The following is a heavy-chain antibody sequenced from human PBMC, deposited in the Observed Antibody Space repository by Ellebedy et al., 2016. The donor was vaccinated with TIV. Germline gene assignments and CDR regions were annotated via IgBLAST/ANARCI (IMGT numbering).Heavy chain of an antibody. D-gene: IGHD3-3*01. V-gene: IGHV1-2*02. Sequence: AASVKVSCKASGYTFSDYDIHWVRQAPGQGLEWMGWINPKNGDTNYAQKFQVKVTMTRDTSISTAYMELSRLRSDDTAVYYCATVQRVTIFGVPYYWGQGTLVTVSS. J-gene: IGHJ4*02. CDR3: ATVQRVTIFGVPYY. CDR1: GYTFSDYD. CDR2: INPKNGDT.